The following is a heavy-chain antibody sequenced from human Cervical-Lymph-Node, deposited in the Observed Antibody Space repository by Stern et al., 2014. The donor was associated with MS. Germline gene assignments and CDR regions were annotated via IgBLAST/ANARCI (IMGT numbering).Heavy chain of an antibody. CDR2: IYSSGTT. CDR3: ATQGRALAPD. J-gene: IGHJ4*02. Sequence: VQLQESGPGLVKPSQTLSLTCTVSGDSISSGNYYWSWIRQPAGKGLEWIGRIYSSGTTYYNPSLRSRVTISIDTPTNKSSLKRSSVTATDTAVYYCATQGRALAPDWGQGTLVTVSS. CDR1: GDSISSGNYY. V-gene: IGHV4-61*02.